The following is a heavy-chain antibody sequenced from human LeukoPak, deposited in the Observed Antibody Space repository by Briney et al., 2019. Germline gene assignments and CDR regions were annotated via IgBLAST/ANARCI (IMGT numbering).Heavy chain of an antibody. CDR2: IIPIFGTA. CDR3: ARGGPYSSGYCFDI. CDR1: GGTFSSYA. J-gene: IGHJ3*02. V-gene: IGHV1-69*13. Sequence: GASVKVSCKASGGTFSSYAISWVRQAPGQGLEWMGGIIPIFGTANYAQKFQGRVTITADESTSTAYMELSRLRSDDTAVYYCARGGPYSSGYCFDIWGQGTMVTVS. D-gene: IGHD3-22*01.